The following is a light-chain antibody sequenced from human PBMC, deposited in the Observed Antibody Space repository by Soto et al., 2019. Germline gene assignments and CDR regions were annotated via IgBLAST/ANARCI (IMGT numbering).Light chain of an antibody. J-gene: IGLJ2*01. CDR1: SSDVGNYNY. CDR2: DVS. V-gene: IGLV2-11*01. Sequence: QSALTQPRSVSGSPGQSVTISCTGTSSDVGNYNYVSWYQQHPGKAPKVMIYDVSKRPSGVPDRFSGSKSDNTASLTISGPQAEDEADYYCYACGGRNTLVFGGGTKLTVL. CDR3: YACGGRNTLV.